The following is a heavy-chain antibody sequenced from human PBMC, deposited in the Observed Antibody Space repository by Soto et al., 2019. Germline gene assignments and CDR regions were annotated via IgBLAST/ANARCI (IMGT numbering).Heavy chain of an antibody. D-gene: IGHD6-13*01. Sequence: GGSLRLSCAASGFTFSSYEMNWVRQAPGKGLEWVSYISSSGSTIYYADSVKGRFTISRDNAKNSLYLQMNSLKTEDTAVYYCAREGVQFSWFDYWGQGTLVTVSS. J-gene: IGHJ4*02. CDR2: ISSSGSTI. CDR3: AREGVQFSWFDY. CDR1: GFTFSSYE. V-gene: IGHV3-48*03.